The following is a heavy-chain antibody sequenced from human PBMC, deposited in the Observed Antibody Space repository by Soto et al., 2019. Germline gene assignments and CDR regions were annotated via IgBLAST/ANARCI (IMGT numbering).Heavy chain of an antibody. CDR2: IWYDGSQK. Sequence: QVQLVESGGGVGQPGRSLRLSCAASGFSFSDYGMHWVRQAPGKGLEWVAVIWYDGSQKYYTDSVRGRFTISRDNSKNTMYRQMNSLRAEDTAVYYCARGSFRSGGDFDSWGQVALVSVSS. CDR3: ARGSFRSGGDFDS. V-gene: IGHV3-33*01. J-gene: IGHJ4*02. D-gene: IGHD6-19*01. CDR1: GFSFSDYG.